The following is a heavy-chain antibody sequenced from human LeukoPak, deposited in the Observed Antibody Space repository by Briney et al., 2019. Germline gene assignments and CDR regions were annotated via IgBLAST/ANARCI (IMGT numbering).Heavy chain of an antibody. CDR2: ISYDGRNK. CDR3: ARDARCSSTSCYADAFDI. Sequence: PGGSLRLSCAASGFTFSTYGMHWVRQAPGKGLEWVAVISYDGRNKYYADSVKGRFTISRDNSKNTLYLQMNSLRAEDTAVYYCARDARCSSTSCYADAFDIWGQGTMVTVSS. D-gene: IGHD2-2*01. J-gene: IGHJ3*02. V-gene: IGHV3-30*03. CDR1: GFTFSTYG.